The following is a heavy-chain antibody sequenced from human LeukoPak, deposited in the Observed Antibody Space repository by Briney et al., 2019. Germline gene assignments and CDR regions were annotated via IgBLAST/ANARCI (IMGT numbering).Heavy chain of an antibody. CDR3: AREAAVAGFDY. CDR1: GFTVSSNY. J-gene: IGHJ4*02. Sequence: GGSLRFSCAASGFTVSSNYMSWVRQAPGKGLEWVSVIYSGGSTYYADSVKGRFTISRDSSRNTLYLQMNSLRAEDTAVYYCAREAAVAGFDYWGQGTLVTVSS. CDR2: IYSGGST. V-gene: IGHV3-53*01. D-gene: IGHD6-19*01.